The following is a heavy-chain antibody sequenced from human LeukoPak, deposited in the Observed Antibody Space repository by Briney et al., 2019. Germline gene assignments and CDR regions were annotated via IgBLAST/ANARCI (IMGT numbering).Heavy chain of an antibody. Sequence: KSSETLSLTCAVYGGSFSGYYWSWIRQPPGKGLEWIGEINHSGSTNYNPSLKSRVTISVDTSKNQFSLKLSSVTAADTAVYYCARHWGWIRGVDYWGQGTLVTVSS. CDR2: INHSGST. J-gene: IGHJ4*02. D-gene: IGHD2-2*03. V-gene: IGHV4-34*01. CDR1: GGSFSGYY. CDR3: ARHWGWIRGVDY.